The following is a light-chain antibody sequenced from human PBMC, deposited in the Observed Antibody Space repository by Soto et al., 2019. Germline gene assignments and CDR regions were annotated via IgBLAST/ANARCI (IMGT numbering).Light chain of an antibody. CDR3: QQYNNWPQT. CDR2: GAS. CDR1: QSVSSSN. V-gene: IGKV3-15*01. Sequence: EIVLTHSPGTLSLSPWEGATLSCRASQSVSSSNLAWYQQKPGQAPRLLIYGASTRATGIPARFSGSGSGTEFTLTISSLQSEDFAVYYCQQYNNWPQTFGQGTKVDIK. J-gene: IGKJ1*01.